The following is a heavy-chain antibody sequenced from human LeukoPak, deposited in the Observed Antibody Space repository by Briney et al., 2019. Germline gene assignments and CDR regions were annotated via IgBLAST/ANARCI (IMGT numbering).Heavy chain of an antibody. CDR1: GFTFSSYA. J-gene: IGHJ4*02. V-gene: IGHV3-64D*06. CDR2: ISSNGGST. CDR3: VKDLEMARITGFDY. Sequence: GGSLRLSCSASGFTFSSYAMHWVRQAPGKGLEYVSSISSNGGSTYYADSVKGRFTISRDNSKNTLYLQMSSLRAEDTAVYYCVKDLEMARITGFDYWGQGTLVTVSS. D-gene: IGHD5-24*01.